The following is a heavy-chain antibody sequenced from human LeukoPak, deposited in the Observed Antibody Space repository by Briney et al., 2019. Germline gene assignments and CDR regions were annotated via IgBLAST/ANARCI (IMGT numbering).Heavy chain of an antibody. CDR2: IIPIFGTA. CDR3: ARLAARPRSLLAYDY. CDR1: GGTFSSYA. D-gene: IGHD6-6*01. J-gene: IGHJ4*02. V-gene: IGHV1-69*05. Sequence: ASVTVSCKASGGTFSSYAISWVRQAPGQGLEWMGGIIPIFGTANYAQKFQGRVTITTDESTSTAYMELSSLRSEDTAVYYCARLAARPRSLLAYDYWGQGTLVTVSS.